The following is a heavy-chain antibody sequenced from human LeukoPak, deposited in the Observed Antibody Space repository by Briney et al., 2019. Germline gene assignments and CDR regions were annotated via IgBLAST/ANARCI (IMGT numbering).Heavy chain of an antibody. V-gene: IGHV3-53*01. D-gene: IGHD3-9*01. CDR3: ARGPLTGTV. J-gene: IGHJ4*02. Sequence: IKPGGSLRLSCAASGFTFSSHDMSWVRQAPGKGLEWVSVVYGDGSTHYADSVKGRFTISRDNSKNTVFLQMYNLRVEDTAVYYCARGPLTGTVWGPGTLVTVSS. CDR2: VYGDGST. CDR1: GFTFSSHD.